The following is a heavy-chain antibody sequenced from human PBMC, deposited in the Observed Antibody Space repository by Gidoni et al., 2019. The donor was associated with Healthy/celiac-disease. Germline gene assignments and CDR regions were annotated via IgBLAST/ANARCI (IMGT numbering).Heavy chain of an antibody. CDR2: ISYDGSNK. D-gene: IGHD5-12*01. CDR3: AKDTRDGYNPGHFDY. Sequence: AVISYDGSNKYYADSVKGRFTISRDNSKNTLYLQMNSLRAEDTAVYYCAKDTRDGYNPGHFDYWGQGTLVTVSS. V-gene: IGHV3-30*18. J-gene: IGHJ4*02.